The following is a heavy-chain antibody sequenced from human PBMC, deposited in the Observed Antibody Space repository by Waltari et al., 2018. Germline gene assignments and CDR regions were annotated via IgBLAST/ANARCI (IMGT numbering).Heavy chain of an antibody. V-gene: IGHV4-61*09. CDR3: ARAWTSPDY. Sequence: QVQLQESGPGLVKPSQTLSLTCTVSGGSISSGSYYWSWIRQPAGKGLEWIGYIYTSGSTNYNPSLKSRVTISVDTSKNQCSLKLSSVTAADTAVYYCARAWTSPDYWGQGTLVTVSS. CDR1: GGSISSGSYY. D-gene: IGHD5-12*01. J-gene: IGHJ4*02. CDR2: IYTSGST.